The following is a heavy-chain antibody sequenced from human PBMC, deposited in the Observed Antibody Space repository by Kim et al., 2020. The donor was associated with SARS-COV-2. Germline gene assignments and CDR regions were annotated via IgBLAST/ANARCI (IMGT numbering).Heavy chain of an antibody. CDR2: INHSGST. CDR1: GGSFSGYY. D-gene: IGHD3-3*01. J-gene: IGHJ5*02. V-gene: IGHV4-34*01. CDR3: ARGCRITIFGVVTKQGFDP. Sequence: SETLSLTCAVYGGSFSGYYWSWIRQPPGKGLEWIGEINHSGSTNYNPSLKSRVTISVDTSKNQFSLKLSSVTAADTAVYYCARGCRITIFGVVTKQGFDPWGQGTLVTVSS.